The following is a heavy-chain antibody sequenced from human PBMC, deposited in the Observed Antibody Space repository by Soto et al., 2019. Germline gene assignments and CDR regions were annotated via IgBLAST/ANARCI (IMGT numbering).Heavy chain of an antibody. D-gene: IGHD3-16*01. V-gene: IGHV3-53*01. CDR2: IYSGGYT. J-gene: IGHJ4*02. Sequence: EVQLVESGGGLIQPGGSLRLSCAVSGFTVSNNYMSWVRQAPGKGLEGVSVIYSGGYTAYGDSVKGRFTISRDNSKNTLHSKMNALGAHDTAFVSGGTAPGGGGYWGQGTLVTVSS. CDR1: GFTVSNNY. CDR3: GTAPGGGGY.